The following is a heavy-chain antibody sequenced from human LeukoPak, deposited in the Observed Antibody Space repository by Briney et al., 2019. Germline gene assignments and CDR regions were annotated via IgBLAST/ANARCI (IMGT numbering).Heavy chain of an antibody. J-gene: IGHJ6*02. D-gene: IGHD3-10*01. V-gene: IGHV3-30-3*01. CDR3: ARDYYGSGSYYEVHYYGMDV. Sequence: GGSLRLSCAASGFTFSSYAVHWVRQAPGKGLEWVAVISYDGSNKYYADSVKGRFTISRDNSKNTLYLQMNSLRAEDTAVYYCARDYYGSGSYYEVHYYGMDVWGQGTTVTVSS. CDR2: ISYDGSNK. CDR1: GFTFSSYA.